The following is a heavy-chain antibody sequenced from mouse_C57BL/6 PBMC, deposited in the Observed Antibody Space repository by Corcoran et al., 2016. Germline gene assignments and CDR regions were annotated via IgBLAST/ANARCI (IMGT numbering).Heavy chain of an antibody. Sequence: QIQLVQSGPELKKPGETVKISCKASGYTFTTYGMSWVKQAPGKGLKWMGWINTYSGVPTYADDFKGRFAFSLETSASTAYLQINNLKNEDTSTYFWAVYYSNCLFAYWGEGTLVTVSA. D-gene: IGHD2-5*01. V-gene: IGHV9-3*01. CDR2: INTYSGVP. CDR3: AVYYSNCLFAY. CDR1: GYTFTTYG. J-gene: IGHJ3*01.